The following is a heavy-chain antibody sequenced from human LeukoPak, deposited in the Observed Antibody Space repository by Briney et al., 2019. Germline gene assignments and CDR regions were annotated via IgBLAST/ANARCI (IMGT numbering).Heavy chain of an antibody. CDR1: GGSFSGYY. D-gene: IGHD4-23*01. CDR3: ARGTRRWLHNWHY. J-gene: IGHJ4*02. CDR2: INLSGST. Sequence: PSETLSLTCAVYGGSFSGYYWSWIRQPPGKGLEWIGEINLSGSTNYNPSLKSRVTISVDTSKNQFSLKLSSVTAADTAVYYCARGTRRWLHNWHYWGQGTLVTVSS. V-gene: IGHV4-34*01.